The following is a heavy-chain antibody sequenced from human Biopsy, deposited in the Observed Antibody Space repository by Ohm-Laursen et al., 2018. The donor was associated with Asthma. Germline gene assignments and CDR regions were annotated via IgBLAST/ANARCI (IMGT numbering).Heavy chain of an antibody. Sequence: SQTPSLTCTVSGGSISSGAYCWSWVRQPPGKGLEWIGYIYYIGSTYYNPSLKSRVAISLDTSKNQFSLKLSSVTAADTAVYFCARRGGVRRYFDYWGQGTLVTVSS. J-gene: IGHJ4*02. CDR3: ARRGGVRRYFDY. D-gene: IGHD3-16*01. CDR2: IYYIGST. V-gene: IGHV4-30-4*01. CDR1: GGSISSGAYC.